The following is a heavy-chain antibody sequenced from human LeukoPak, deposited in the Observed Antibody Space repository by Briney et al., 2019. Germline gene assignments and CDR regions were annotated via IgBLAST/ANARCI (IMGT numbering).Heavy chain of an antibody. CDR2: IYTSGST. D-gene: IGHD3-22*01. J-gene: IGHJ4*02. CDR3: ARSYYDSSGYYLRPLYFDY. V-gene: IGHV4-4*07. Sequence: SETLSLTCTVSGGSISSYYWSWIRQPAGKGLEWIGRIYTSGSTNYNPSLKSRVTMSVDTSKNQFSLKLSSVTAADTAVYYCARSYYDSSGYYLRPLYFDYWGQGTLVTVST. CDR1: GGSISSYY.